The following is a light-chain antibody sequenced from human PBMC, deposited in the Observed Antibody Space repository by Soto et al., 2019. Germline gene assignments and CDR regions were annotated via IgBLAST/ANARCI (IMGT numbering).Light chain of an antibody. CDR2: KAS. Sequence: DIQMTQSPSTLSASVGDRVTITCRASQSISTWLDWYQQKPGKAPKVLNYKASSLESGVPSRFTGSGSGTEFTLTISSLQPDDFATYYCQQYNSYSRMYTFGQGTKLEIK. J-gene: IGKJ2*01. V-gene: IGKV1-5*03. CDR1: QSISTW. CDR3: QQYNSYSRMYT.